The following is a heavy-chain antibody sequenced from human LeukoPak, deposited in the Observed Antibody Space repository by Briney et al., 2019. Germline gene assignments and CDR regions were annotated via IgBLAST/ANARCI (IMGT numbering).Heavy chain of an antibody. Sequence: PGGSLRLSCAASGFTFDDYTMHWVRQAPGKGLEWVSLISWDGGSTYYADSVKGRFTISRDNSKNSLYLQMNSLRTEDTALYYCAKSPQGGTASLFDYWGQGTLVTVS. J-gene: IGHJ4*02. CDR2: ISWDGGST. D-gene: IGHD1/OR15-1a*01. CDR1: GFTFDDYT. V-gene: IGHV3-43*01. CDR3: AKSPQGGTASLFDY.